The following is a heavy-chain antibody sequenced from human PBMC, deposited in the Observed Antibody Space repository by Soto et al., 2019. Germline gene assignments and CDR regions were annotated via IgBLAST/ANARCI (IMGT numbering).Heavy chain of an antibody. J-gene: IGHJ4*02. D-gene: IGHD4-17*01. V-gene: IGHV1-18*01. Sequence: QVQLVQSGAEVKRPGSSVKVSCKASNYMFRSYGISWVRQAPGQGLEWGGWLSAFNGNTEYPQSLQGQVTMATDKSTSTAYMELRTLRSDDSAVYYCGRDGGYGALSYRGYWGQGTPVTVSS. CDR2: LSAFNGNT. CDR3: GRDGGYGALSYRGY. CDR1: NYMFRSYG.